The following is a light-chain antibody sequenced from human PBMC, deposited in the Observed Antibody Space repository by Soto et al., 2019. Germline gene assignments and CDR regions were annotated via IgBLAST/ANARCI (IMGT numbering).Light chain of an antibody. CDR1: QTISSW. CDR3: QHYNSYSEA. Sequence: DIQMTQSPSTLSGSVGDRVTITCRASQTISSWLAWYQQKPGKAPKLLIYKASTLKSGVPSRFSGSGSGTEFTLTISSLQPDDCATYYCQHYNSYSEAFG. CDR2: KAS. J-gene: IGKJ1*01. V-gene: IGKV1-5*03.